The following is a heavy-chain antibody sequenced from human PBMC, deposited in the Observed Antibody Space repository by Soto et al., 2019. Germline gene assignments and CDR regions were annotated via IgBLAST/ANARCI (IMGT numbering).Heavy chain of an antibody. CDR3: ARDPEHYDSSGYYYRCLDY. J-gene: IGHJ4*02. V-gene: IGHV3-30-3*01. CDR1: GFTFSSYA. D-gene: IGHD3-22*01. Sequence: QVQLVESGGGVVQPGRSLRLSCAASGFTFSSYAMHWVRQAPGKGLEWVAVISYDGSNKYYADSVKSRFTISRDNSKNPLYLQMNSLRADDTAVYYCARDPEHYDSSGYYYRCLDYWGQGTLVTVSS. CDR2: ISYDGSNK.